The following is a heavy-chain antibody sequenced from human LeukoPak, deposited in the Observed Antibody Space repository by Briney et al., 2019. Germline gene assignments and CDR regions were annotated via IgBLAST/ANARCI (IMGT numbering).Heavy chain of an antibody. D-gene: IGHD3-3*01. CDR2: ISWNSGSI. CDR1: GFTFSSYS. J-gene: IGHJ4*02. V-gene: IGHV3-9*01. Sequence: PGGSLRLSCAASGFTFSSYSMNWVRQAPGKGLEWVSGISWNSGSIGYADSVKGRFTISRDNAKNSLYLQMNSLRAEDTALYYCAKADRGTIFGVVIPPVDYWGQGTLVTVSS. CDR3: AKADRGTIFGVVIPPVDY.